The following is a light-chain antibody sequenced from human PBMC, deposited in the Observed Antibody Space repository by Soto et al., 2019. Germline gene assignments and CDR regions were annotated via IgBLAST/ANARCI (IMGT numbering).Light chain of an antibody. J-gene: IGKJ2*01. CDR1: QSISSF. Sequence: EIVLTQSPATLSLSPGERATLSCRASQSISSFLAWYQQKPGQAPRLLIYDASNRATGIPARFSGRGSGTDFTLTISSLEPEEFAVYYCQQRSHWPTFGQGTKLEIK. CDR2: DAS. V-gene: IGKV3-11*01. CDR3: QQRSHWPT.